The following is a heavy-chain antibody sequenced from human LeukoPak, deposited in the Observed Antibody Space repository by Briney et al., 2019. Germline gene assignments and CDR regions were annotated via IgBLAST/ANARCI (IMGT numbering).Heavy chain of an antibody. J-gene: IGHJ5*02. CDR2: ISGSGGST. V-gene: IGHV3-23*01. Sequence: GGSLRLSCAASGFTFSSYAMSWVRQAPGKGLEWVSAISGSGGSTYYADSVKGRFTISRDNSKNTLYLQMNSLRAEDTAVYYCAKGSLFSPQQLRFGPWGQGTLVTVSS. D-gene: IGHD6-13*01. CDR1: GFTFSSYA. CDR3: AKGSLFSPQQLRFGP.